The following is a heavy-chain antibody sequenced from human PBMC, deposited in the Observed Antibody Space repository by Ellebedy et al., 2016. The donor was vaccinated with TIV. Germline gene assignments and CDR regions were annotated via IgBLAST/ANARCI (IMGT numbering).Heavy chain of an antibody. CDR3: ARGLTGPFDY. D-gene: IGHD1-1*01. CDR2: IYYSGST. Sequence: MPSETLSLTCTVSGGSISSSSYYWGWIRQPPGKGLEWIGSIYYSGSTYYNPSLKSRVTISVDTSKNQFSLKLSSVTAADTAVYYCARGLTGPFDYWGQGTLVTVSS. J-gene: IGHJ4*02. CDR1: GGSISSSSYY. V-gene: IGHV4-39*07.